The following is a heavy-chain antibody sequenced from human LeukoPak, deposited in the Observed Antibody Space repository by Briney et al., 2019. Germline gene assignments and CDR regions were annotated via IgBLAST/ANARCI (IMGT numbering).Heavy chain of an antibody. CDR1: GYSFISYW. D-gene: IGHD5-24*01. J-gene: IGHJ5*02. CDR2: IYPGDSDT. Sequence: GESLKISCKGSGYSFISYWIGWVRQMPGKGLEWMGIIYPGDSDTRYSPSFQGQVTISADKSISTAYLKWSSLKASDNAMYYCARRFRDGYNGGWFDPWGQGTLVTVSS. V-gene: IGHV5-51*01. CDR3: ARRFRDGYNGGWFDP.